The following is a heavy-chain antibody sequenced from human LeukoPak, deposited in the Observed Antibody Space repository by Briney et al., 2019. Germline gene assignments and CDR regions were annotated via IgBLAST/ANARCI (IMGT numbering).Heavy chain of an antibody. V-gene: IGHV1-18*04. CDR1: GYTFTSYG. Sequence: ASVKVSCKASGYTFTSYGSSWVGQAPGQGVEWMGWISAYNGNTHYVQKLQGRVTMTTATSTSTAYMELSSLRSDDTAVYYCARDSMVRGVYSYSGMDVWGKGTTVTVSS. D-gene: IGHD3-10*01. J-gene: IGHJ6*04. CDR3: ARDSMVRGVYSYSGMDV. CDR2: ISAYNGNT.